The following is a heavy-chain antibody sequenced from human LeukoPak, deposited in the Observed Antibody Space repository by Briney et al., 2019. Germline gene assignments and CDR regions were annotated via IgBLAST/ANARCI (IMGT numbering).Heavy chain of an antibody. CDR3: ATGAGCGY. D-gene: IGHD6-19*01. CDR2: IKQDGSER. V-gene: IGHV3-7*03. CDR1: GFTFSSYW. J-gene: IGHJ4*02. Sequence: PGGSLRLSCAASGFTFSSYWMTWVRQAPGKGLEWVANIKQDGSERNYVDSVKGRFTISRDNAKNSLYLQMNTLRDEDTAVYNCATGAGCGYWGQGTLVTVSS.